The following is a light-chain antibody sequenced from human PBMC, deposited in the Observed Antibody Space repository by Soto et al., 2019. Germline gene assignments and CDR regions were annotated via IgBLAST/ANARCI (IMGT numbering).Light chain of an antibody. CDR2: DIS. CDR3: QQYNNWPPSRT. J-gene: IGKJ1*01. Sequence: EIVMTQSPATLSVSPGERATLSCRASQSVSSNLAWYQQKPGQPPRLLIYDISTRATGIPTRFSGSGSGTEFTLTISSLQSEDFAVYYCQQYNNWPPSRTFGQGTKVDIK. V-gene: IGKV3D-15*01. CDR1: QSVSSN.